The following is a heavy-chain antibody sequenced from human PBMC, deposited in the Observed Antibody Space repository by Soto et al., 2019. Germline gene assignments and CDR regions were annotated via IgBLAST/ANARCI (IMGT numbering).Heavy chain of an antibody. D-gene: IGHD3-10*01. CDR3: SCTMVRRVMTRHYYYYMDV. CDR2: ISSSGSTI. J-gene: IGHJ6*03. V-gene: IGHV3-11*01. CDR1: GFTFSDYY. Sequence: PGGSLRLSCAASGFTFSDYYMSWIRQAPGKGLEWVSYISSSGSTIYYADSVKGRFTISRDNAKNSLYLQMNSLRAEDTAVYYCSCTMVRRVMTRHYYYYMDVWGKGTTVTVSS.